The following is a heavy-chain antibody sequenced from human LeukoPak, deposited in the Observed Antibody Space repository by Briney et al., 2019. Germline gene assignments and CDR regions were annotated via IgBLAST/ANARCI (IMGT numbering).Heavy chain of an antibody. CDR1: GDTLSSYA. J-gene: IGHJ5*02. D-gene: IGHD1-7*01. CDR2: IIPILGIA. V-gene: IGHV1-69*04. Sequence: SVKVSCKASGDTLSSYAISWVRQAPGQGLEWMGRIIPILGIANYAQKFQGRVTITADKSTSTAYMELSSLRSEDTALFYCARGPQTGITGTSDWFDPWGQGTLVTVSS. CDR3: ARGPQTGITGTSDWFDP.